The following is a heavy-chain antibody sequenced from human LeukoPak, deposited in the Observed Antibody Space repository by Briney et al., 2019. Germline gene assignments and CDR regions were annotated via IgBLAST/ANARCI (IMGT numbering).Heavy chain of an antibody. J-gene: IGHJ6*03. D-gene: IGHD3-10*01. CDR1: GFTFSSYE. Sequence: PGGSLRLSCAASGFTFSSYEMNWVRQAPGKGLEWVPYISSSGSIIYYADSVKGRFTISRDNAKNSLYLQMNSLRAEDTAVYYCARDPMTPPGGYYYMDVWGKGTTVTVSS. CDR3: ARDPMTPPGGYYYMDV. V-gene: IGHV3-48*03. CDR2: ISSSGSII.